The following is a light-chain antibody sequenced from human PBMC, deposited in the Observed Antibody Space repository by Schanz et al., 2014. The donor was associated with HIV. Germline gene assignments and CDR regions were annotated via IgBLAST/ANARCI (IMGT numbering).Light chain of an antibody. J-gene: IGKJ4*01. Sequence: EIVMTQSPATLSVSPGERATLSCRASQSVSSNLAWYQQKPGQAPRLLIYGASSRATGIPDRFSGSGSGTDFTLTISRLEPEDFAVYYCQQYGSSPPELLTFGGGTKVEIK. CDR1: QSVSSN. CDR3: QQYGSSPPELLT. CDR2: GAS. V-gene: IGKV3-20*01.